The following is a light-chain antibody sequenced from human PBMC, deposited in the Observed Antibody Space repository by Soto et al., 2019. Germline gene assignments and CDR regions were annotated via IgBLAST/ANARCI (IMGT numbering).Light chain of an antibody. J-gene: IGKJ2*01. Sequence: EIGLTQSPGTLSLSPGERATLSCRASQSVSSSYLAWYQQKPGQAPRLLIDGASSRATGIPDRFSGSGSGTDFTLTISRLEPEDFAVYYWQQYGSAYTFGQGTKLEIK. CDR3: QQYGSAYT. CDR2: GAS. CDR1: QSVSSSY. V-gene: IGKV3-20*01.